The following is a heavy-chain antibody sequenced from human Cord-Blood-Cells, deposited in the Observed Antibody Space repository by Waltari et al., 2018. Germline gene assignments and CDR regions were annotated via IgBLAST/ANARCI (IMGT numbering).Heavy chain of an antibody. J-gene: IGHJ6*02. CDR2: INQSGIT. CDR3: ARAAEYSSSYYYYGMDV. D-gene: IGHD6-6*01. Sequence: QVQLQQWGAGLLQPSETLSLTCAVYGGSFSGYYWSWIRQPPGKGLEWIGEINQSGITNDNPALMSRVTRSVDTSKDQFSLKLSSGTAADAAVDYCARAAEYSSSYYYYGMDVWVQGTTVTVSS. V-gene: IGHV4-34*01. CDR1: GGSFSGYY.